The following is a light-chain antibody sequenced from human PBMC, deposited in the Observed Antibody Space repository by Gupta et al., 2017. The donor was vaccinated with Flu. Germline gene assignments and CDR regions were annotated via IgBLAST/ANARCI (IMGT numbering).Light chain of an antibody. CDR2: EVS. V-gene: IGLV2-14*01. Sequence: QSVLNQPVSVCVSFGQTVTITCTRATSDIGSYNYVSWYQQYPGKAPKLLISEVSNRPSGVSTRFSGSKSGNTASLTISGLQAEDEAEYYCNSYSTIISPYVFGTGTKVTVL. CDR1: TSDIGSYNY. J-gene: IGLJ1*01. CDR3: NSYSTIISPYV.